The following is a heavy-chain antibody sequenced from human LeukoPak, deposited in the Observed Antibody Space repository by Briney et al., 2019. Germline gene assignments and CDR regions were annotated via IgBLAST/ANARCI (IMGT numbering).Heavy chain of an antibody. J-gene: IGHJ4*02. CDR2: ISSSGSTI. CDR3: SKYYYDSSGYSYFDY. CDR1: GFTFSDYY. V-gene: IGHV3-11*01. D-gene: IGHD3-22*01. Sequence: AGGSLRLSCAASGFTFSDYYMSWIRQAPGKGLEWVSYISSSGSTIYYADSVKGRFTISRDNAKNTLYLQMNSLRAEDTAVYYCSKYYYDSSGYSYFDYWGQGTLVTVSS.